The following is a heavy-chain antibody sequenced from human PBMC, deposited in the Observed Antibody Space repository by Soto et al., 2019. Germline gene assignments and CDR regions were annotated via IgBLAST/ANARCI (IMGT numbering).Heavy chain of an antibody. CDR3: AKGSGYDFVRINWFDP. Sequence: GGSLRLSCAASGFTFSSYAMSWVRQAPGKGLEWVSAISGSGGSTYYADSVKGRFTISRDNSKNTLYLQMNSLRAEDTAVYYCAKGSGYDFVRINWFDPWGQGTLVTVSS. J-gene: IGHJ5*02. CDR2: ISGSGGST. CDR1: GFTFSSYA. D-gene: IGHD5-12*01. V-gene: IGHV3-23*01.